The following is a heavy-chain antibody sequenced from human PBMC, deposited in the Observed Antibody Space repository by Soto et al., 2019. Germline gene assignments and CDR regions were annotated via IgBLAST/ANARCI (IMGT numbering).Heavy chain of an antibody. CDR1: GGTFSSYA. D-gene: IGHD6-19*01. V-gene: IGHV1-69*13. CDR3: ARDSGGRSSTDAFDI. CDR2: IIPIFGTA. Sequence: GASVKVSCKASGGTFSSYAISWVRQAPGQGLEWMGGIIPIFGTANYAQKFQGRVTITADESTSTAYMELSSLRSEDTAVYYCARDSGGRSSTDAFDIWGQGTMVTVSS. J-gene: IGHJ3*02.